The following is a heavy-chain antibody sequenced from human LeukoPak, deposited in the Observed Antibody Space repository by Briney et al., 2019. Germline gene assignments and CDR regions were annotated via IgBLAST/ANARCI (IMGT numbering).Heavy chain of an antibody. D-gene: IGHD6-19*01. V-gene: IGHV3-7*01. CDR2: IRPDASDM. J-gene: IGHJ4*02. Sequence: GGSLRLSCAASGFTFNSYYMAWVRQAPGKGLEWVANIRPDASDMFYVDSVKGRFTISRDNAETSLYLQMNSLRVEDTAIYYCARWGYNSGWYLDYWGQGTLVTVYS. CDR3: ARWGYNSGWYLDY. CDR1: GFTFNSYY.